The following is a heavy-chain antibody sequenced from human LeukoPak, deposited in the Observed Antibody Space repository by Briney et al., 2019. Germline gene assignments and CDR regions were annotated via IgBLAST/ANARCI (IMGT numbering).Heavy chain of an antibody. CDR3: ARDTTNVYYYDTGGYDH. CDR2: IYYSGST. D-gene: IGHD3-22*01. J-gene: IGHJ4*02. V-gene: IGHV4-61*01. Sequence: PSETLSLTCTVSGGSVSSGSYYWSWIWQPPGKGLEWIGYIYYSGSTKYNPSLKSRVTISVDTSKNQFSLKLSSVTAADTAVYYCARDTTNVYYYDTGGYDHWGQGTLVTVSS. CDR1: GGSVSSGSYY.